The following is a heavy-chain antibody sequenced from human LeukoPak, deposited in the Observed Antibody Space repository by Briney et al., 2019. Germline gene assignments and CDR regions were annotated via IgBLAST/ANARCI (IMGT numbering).Heavy chain of an antibody. Sequence: SETLSLTCAVYGGAFSGYYWSWIRQPPGKGLGWIGEIKHSGSTNYNPSLKSRVTISVDTSKNQFSLKLSSVTAADTAVYYCARGRDCSSTSCYLDYYYYYYMDVWGKGTTVTVSS. J-gene: IGHJ6*03. CDR1: GGAFSGYY. V-gene: IGHV4-34*01. CDR2: IKHSGST. CDR3: ARGRDCSSTSCYLDYYYYYYMDV. D-gene: IGHD2-2*01.